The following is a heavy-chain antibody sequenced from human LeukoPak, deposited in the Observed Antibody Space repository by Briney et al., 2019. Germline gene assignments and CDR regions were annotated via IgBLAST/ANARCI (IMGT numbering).Heavy chain of an antibody. CDR2: IYYSGST. D-gene: IGHD1-7*01. CDR3: ARAELPSLFDY. J-gene: IGHJ4*02. V-gene: IGHV4-59*01. Sequence: SSETLSLSCTVSGGSISSYYWSWLRQPPGKGLEWVGYIYYSGSTNYNPSLKSRVTISVDTSKNQFSLKLSSVTAADTAVYYCARAELPSLFDYWGQGTLVTVSS. CDR1: GGSISSYY.